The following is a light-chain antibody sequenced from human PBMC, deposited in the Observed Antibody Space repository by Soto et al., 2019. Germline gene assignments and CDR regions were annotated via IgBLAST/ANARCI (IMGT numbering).Light chain of an antibody. Sequence: QSALTQPASVSGSPGQSITISCTGTSSDIGYYDYVSWYQQHPGRAPKLMIYEVSNRPSGVSNRFSGSKSGNTASLTISGLQAEDEADYYCSSFASSSPPVVFGGGTKVTVL. CDR1: SSDIGYYDY. CDR2: EVS. J-gene: IGLJ2*01. CDR3: SSFASSSPPVV. V-gene: IGLV2-14*01.